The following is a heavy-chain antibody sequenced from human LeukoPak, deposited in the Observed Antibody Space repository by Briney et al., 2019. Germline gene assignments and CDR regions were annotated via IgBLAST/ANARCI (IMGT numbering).Heavy chain of an antibody. J-gene: IGHJ4*02. CDR3: ARDYSHSSGYYF. CDR1: GFTVSSNY. CDR2: IYSGGST. V-gene: IGHV3-66*01. Sequence: GGSLRLSCAASGFTVSSNYMSWVRQAPGKGLEWVSVIYSGGSTYYADSVKGRFTISRDNSKNTLYPQMNSLRAEDTAVYYCARDYSHSSGYYFWGQGTLVTVSS. D-gene: IGHD3-22*01.